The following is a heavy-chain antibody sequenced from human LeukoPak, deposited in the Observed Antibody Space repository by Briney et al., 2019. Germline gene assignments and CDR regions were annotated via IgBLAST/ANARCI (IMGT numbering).Heavy chain of an antibody. V-gene: IGHV3-15*01. CDR3: TTYYYDSSGYWVDP. Sequence: GGSLRLSCAASGFTFRSYEMNWVRQAPGKGLEWVGRIKSKTDGGTTDYAAPVKGRFTISRDDSKNTLYLQMNSLKTEDTAVYYCTTYYYDSSGYWVDPWGQGTLVTVSS. D-gene: IGHD3-22*01. CDR2: IKSKTDGGTT. CDR1: GFTFRSYE. J-gene: IGHJ5*02.